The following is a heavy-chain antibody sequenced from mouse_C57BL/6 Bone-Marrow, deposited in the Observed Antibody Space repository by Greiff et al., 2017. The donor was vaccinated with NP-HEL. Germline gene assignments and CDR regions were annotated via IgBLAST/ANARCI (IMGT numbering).Heavy chain of an antibody. CDR1: GFTLSSYG. CDR2: ISSGGSYT. Sequence: EVMLVESGGDLVKPGGSLKLSCAASGFTLSSYGMSWVRQTPDKRLEWVATISSGGSYTYYPGSVKGRFTISRDNAKNTLYLQMSSLKSEDTAMYYCARSGLRCYFDYWGQGTTLTVSS. J-gene: IGHJ2*01. CDR3: ARSGLRCYFDY. D-gene: IGHD1-1*01. V-gene: IGHV5-6*01.